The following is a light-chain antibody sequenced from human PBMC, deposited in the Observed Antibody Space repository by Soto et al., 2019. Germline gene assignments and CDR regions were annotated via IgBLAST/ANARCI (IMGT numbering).Light chain of an antibody. CDR3: SSYAGSNNWV. CDR1: SSDVGAYNY. Sequence: QSVLTQPPSASGSPGQSVTISCTGTSSDVGAYNYVSWYQQHPGKAPKLMIYEVSKRPSGVPDRFSGSKSGNTASLTVSGLQAEEGADYYCSSYAGSNNWVFGGGTKLTVL. J-gene: IGLJ3*02. CDR2: EVS. V-gene: IGLV2-8*01.